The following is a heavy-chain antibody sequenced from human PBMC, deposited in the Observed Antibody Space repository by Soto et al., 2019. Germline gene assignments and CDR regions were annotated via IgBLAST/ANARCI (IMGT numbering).Heavy chain of an antibody. D-gene: IGHD2-21*02. Sequence: TLSLTCTVSGGSISSYYWSWIRQPPGKGLEWIGYIYYSGGTNYNPSLKSRVTTSVDTSKNQFSLKLSSVTAADTAVYYCARVVTATSHYFDYWGQGALVTVSS. J-gene: IGHJ4*02. CDR1: GGSISSYY. CDR2: IYYSGGT. V-gene: IGHV4-59*01. CDR3: ARVVTATSHYFDY.